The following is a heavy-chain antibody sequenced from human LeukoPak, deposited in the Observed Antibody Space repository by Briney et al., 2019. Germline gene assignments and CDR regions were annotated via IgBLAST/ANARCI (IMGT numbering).Heavy chain of an antibody. Sequence: SVKVSCKASGGTFSSYAISWVRQAPGQGLEWMGGIIPIFGTANYAQKFQGRVTITADESTSTAYMELSSLRSEDTAVYYCARGRATGITIFGVVIPKDSYPADYWGQGTLVTVSS. V-gene: IGHV1-69*13. J-gene: IGHJ4*02. CDR2: IIPIFGTA. CDR1: GGTFSSYA. CDR3: ARGRATGITIFGVVIPKDSYPADY. D-gene: IGHD3-3*01.